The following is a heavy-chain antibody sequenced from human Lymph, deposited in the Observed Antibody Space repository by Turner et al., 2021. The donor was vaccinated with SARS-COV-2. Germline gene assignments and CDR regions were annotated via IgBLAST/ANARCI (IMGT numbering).Heavy chain of an antibody. D-gene: IGHD5-18*01. V-gene: IGHV3-53*04. J-gene: IGHJ6*02. Sequence: EVQLVASGGGLVQPGGSLRLSCATSGITVSRNYMSWVRQAPGKGLEWVSVIYSGGSSYYADSVKGRFTISRHNSKNTLYLQMNSLRAEDTAVYYCARDLDTAGGMDVWGQGTTVTVSS. CDR2: IYSGGSS. CDR3: ARDLDTAGGMDV. CDR1: GITVSRNY.